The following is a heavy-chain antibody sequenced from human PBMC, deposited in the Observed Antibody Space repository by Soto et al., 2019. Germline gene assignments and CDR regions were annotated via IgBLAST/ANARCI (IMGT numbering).Heavy chain of an antibody. Sequence: GGSLRLSCAASGFTFSSYWMSWVRQAPGKGLEWVANIKQDGSEKYYVDSVKGRFTISRDNAKNSLYLQMNGLRAEDTAVYYCARVFPEVVVAQGAFDIWGQGTMVTVSS. J-gene: IGHJ3*02. CDR3: ARVFPEVVVAQGAFDI. D-gene: IGHD2-15*01. V-gene: IGHV3-7*01. CDR1: GFTFSSYW. CDR2: IKQDGSEK.